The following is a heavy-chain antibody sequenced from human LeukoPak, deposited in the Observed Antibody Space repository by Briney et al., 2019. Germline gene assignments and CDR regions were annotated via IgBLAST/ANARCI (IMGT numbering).Heavy chain of an antibody. CDR1: GGSISSGSYY. J-gene: IGHJ3*02. D-gene: IGHD3-22*01. Sequence: SQTLSLTCTVSGGSISSGSYYWSWIRQPAGKGLEWIGRIYTTGSTTYNPSLRSRVTISVDTSKNQFSLKLSSVTAADAAVYYCACLTTADAFDIWGQGTMVTVSS. CDR3: ACLTTADAFDI. V-gene: IGHV4-61*02. CDR2: IYTTGST.